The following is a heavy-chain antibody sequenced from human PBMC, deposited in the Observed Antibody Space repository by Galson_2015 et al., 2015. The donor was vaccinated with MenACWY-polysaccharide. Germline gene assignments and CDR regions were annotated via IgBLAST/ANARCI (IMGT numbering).Heavy chain of an antibody. V-gene: IGHV3-23*01. CDR2: ITGSGGST. J-gene: IGHJ4*02. CDR3: AKYIAPTTPYFDY. CDR1: EFTSSSPW. D-gene: IGHD1-26*01. Sequence: PLRLGRAVSEFTSSSPWMTWVRQAPGKGLEWVSSITGSGGSTYYADSVKGRFTFSRDNSKNTVYLQLTSLRAEDTALYYCAKYIAPTTPYFDYWGQGTLVTVSS.